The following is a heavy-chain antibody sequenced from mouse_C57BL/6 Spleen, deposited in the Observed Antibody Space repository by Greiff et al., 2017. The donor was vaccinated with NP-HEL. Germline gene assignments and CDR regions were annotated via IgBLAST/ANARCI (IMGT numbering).Heavy chain of an antibody. CDR2: IDPETGGT. CDR1: GYTFTDYE. CDR3: APITTVVYWYFDV. V-gene: IGHV1-15*01. J-gene: IGHJ1*03. D-gene: IGHD1-1*01. Sequence: QVQLQQSGAELVRPGASVTLSCKASGYTFTDYEMHWVKQTPVHGLELIGAIDPETGGTAYNQKFKGKAILTADKSSSTAYMELRSLTSEDSAVYYCAPITTVVYWYFDVWGTGTTVTVSS.